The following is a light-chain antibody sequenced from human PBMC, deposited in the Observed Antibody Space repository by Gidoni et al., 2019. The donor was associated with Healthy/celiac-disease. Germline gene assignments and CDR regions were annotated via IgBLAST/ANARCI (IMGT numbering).Light chain of an antibody. V-gene: IGKV1-12*01. CDR2: AAS. CDR1: QGISSW. J-gene: IGKJ4*01. CDR3: QQANSFTLT. Sequence: DIPMTQSPSSVSASVGDRVTITCRASQGISSWLAWYQQNPGKAPKLLIYAASSLQSGVPARCSGSGAGTEFTLTISSLQPDDFATYQCQQANSFTLTFXGXTKVEIK.